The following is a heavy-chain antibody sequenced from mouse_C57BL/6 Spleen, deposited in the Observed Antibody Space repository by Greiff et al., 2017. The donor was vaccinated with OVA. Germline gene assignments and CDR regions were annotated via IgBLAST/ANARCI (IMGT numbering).Heavy chain of an antibody. D-gene: IGHD1-1*01. Sequence: QVQLKQPGAELVMPGASVKLSCKASGYTFTSYWMHWVKQRPGQGLEWIGEIDPSDSYTNYNQKFKGKSTLTVDKSSSTAYMQLSSLTSEDSAVYYCARRDYGSSYWGQGTTLTVSS. V-gene: IGHV1-69*01. CDR2: IDPSDSYT. J-gene: IGHJ2*01. CDR3: ARRDYGSSY. CDR1: GYTFTSYW.